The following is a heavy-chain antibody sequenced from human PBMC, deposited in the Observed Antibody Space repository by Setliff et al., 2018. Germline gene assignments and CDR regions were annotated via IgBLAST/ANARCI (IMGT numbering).Heavy chain of an antibody. Sequence: SETLSLTCTVSGGSISSGSYYWSWIRHPAGKGLEWIGRVYTNGGSDYNPFLKSRVSISLDTSKNQFSLKLISVTAADTAVYYCARANKKLDYYYYYYMDVWGKGTTGTSP. CDR1: GGSISSGSYY. D-gene: IGHD1-1*01. CDR2: VYTNGGS. J-gene: IGHJ6*03. V-gene: IGHV4-61*02. CDR3: ARANKKLDYYYYYYMDV.